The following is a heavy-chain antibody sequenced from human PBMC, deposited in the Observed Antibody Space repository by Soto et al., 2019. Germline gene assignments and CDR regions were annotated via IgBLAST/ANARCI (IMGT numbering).Heavy chain of an antibody. CDR1: GFTFSSYG. J-gene: IGHJ6*02. V-gene: IGHV3-33*01. CDR3: ARLLTEYYYGSGAPLHGMDV. D-gene: IGHD3-10*01. Sequence: GGSLRLSCAASGFTFSSYGMHWVRQAPGKGLEWVAVIWYDGSNKYYADSVKGRFTISRDNSKNTLYLQMNSLRAEDTAVYYCARLLTEYYYGSGAPLHGMDVWGQGTTVTVS. CDR2: IWYDGSNK.